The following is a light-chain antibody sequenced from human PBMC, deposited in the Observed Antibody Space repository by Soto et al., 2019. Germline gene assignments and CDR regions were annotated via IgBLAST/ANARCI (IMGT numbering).Light chain of an antibody. J-gene: IGKJ4*01. CDR1: QSINTY. CDR3: QHRYNWPLT. CDR2: DAA. V-gene: IGKV3-11*01. Sequence: EIVLTQSPATLSLSPGEKATLSCRASQSINTYLGWYQQKPGQAPRLLIYDAANRATGVPARFSGSGSGTDFPLTITNLEPEDFAVYYCQHRYNWPLTFGAGTKVEI.